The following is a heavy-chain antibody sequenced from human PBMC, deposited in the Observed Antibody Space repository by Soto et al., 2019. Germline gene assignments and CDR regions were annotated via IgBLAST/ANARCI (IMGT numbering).Heavy chain of an antibody. CDR3: ARPQLDCSGGSCYDLGAFDI. D-gene: IGHD2-15*01. Sequence: PGGSLRLSCAASGFTFSDYYMSWIRQAPGKGLEWVSYISSSGSTIYYADSVKGRFTISRDNAKNSLYLQMNSLRAEDTAVYYYARPQLDCSGGSCYDLGAFDIWGQGTMVTVSS. V-gene: IGHV3-11*01. CDR2: ISSSGSTI. CDR1: GFTFSDYY. J-gene: IGHJ3*02.